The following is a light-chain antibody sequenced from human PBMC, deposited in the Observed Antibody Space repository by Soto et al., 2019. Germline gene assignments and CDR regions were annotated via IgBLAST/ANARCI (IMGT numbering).Light chain of an antibody. J-gene: IGKJ2*02. CDR2: DAS. CDR3: QQYDTFPCT. V-gene: IGKV1-5*01. CDR1: QSLDNW. Sequence: DIQMTQSPSFVSASVGDRDTITCRASQSLDNWLAWYQQKPGKAPKLLIYDASTLESGVSSGFSGSGSGTEFTLTISSLRPDDFATYYCQQYDTFPCTFGQGTKLEIK.